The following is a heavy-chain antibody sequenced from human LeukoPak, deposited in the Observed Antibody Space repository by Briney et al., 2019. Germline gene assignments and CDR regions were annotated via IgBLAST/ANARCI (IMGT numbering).Heavy chain of an antibody. CDR3: ARGKIGRYYYDSSGYHYFDY. D-gene: IGHD3-22*01. CDR2: IYYTGIT. Sequence: SETLSLTCTVSGGSINSNHYYWGWIRQPPGKGPEWIGSIYYTGITYYNPSLKSRVTMSVDTSKDQFSLRLGSVTAADTTFYYCARGKIGRYYYDSSGYHYFDYWGQGTLVTVSS. V-gene: IGHV4-39*01. J-gene: IGHJ4*02. CDR1: GGSINSNHYY.